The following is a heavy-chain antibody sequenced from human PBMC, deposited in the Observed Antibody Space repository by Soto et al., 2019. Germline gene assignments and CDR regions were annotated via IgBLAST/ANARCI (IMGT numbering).Heavy chain of an antibody. CDR3: ARRNGDYLVDY. Sequence: WESLTIPGTCSGYSFTRYWIALVRQMPGEGLEWMGIVYPGDSDTRYSPSFQGQVTMSADKSISTAYLQWSSLRASDTATYYCARRNGDYLVDYWGQGTLVTVSS. J-gene: IGHJ4*02. V-gene: IGHV5-51*01. CDR1: GYSFTRYW. D-gene: IGHD4-17*01. CDR2: VYPGDSDT.